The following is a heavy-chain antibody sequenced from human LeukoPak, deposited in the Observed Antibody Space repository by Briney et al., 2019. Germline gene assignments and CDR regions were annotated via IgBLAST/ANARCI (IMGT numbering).Heavy chain of an antibody. Sequence: PGGSLRLSCAVSGFSLSNYWIHWVRQAPGKGLVWVSHIKGDGSGIKYADSVRGRFTISTDSASNTVYLQMNSLKTEDTAVYYCTAADGSGSPWGQGTLVTVSS. CDR2: IKGDGSGI. V-gene: IGHV3-74*01. CDR1: GFSLSNYW. CDR3: TAADGSGSP. D-gene: IGHD3-10*01. J-gene: IGHJ5*02.